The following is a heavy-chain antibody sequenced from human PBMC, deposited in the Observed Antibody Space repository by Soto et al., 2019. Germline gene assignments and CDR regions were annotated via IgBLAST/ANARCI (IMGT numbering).Heavy chain of an antibody. CDR3: AKGEGYSSSWYAFDI. V-gene: IGHV3-30*18. J-gene: IGHJ3*02. CDR1: GFTFSSYG. CDR2: ISYDGSNK. D-gene: IGHD6-13*01. Sequence: GGSLRLSCAASGFTFSSYGMHWVRQAPGKGLEWVAVISYDGSNKYYADSVKGPFTISRDNSKNTLYLQMNSLRAEDTAVYYCAKGEGYSSSWYAFDIWGQGTMVTVSS.